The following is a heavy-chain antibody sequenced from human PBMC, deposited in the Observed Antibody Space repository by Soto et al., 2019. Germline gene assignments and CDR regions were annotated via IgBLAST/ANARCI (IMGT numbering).Heavy chain of an antibody. V-gene: IGHV4-39*01. CDR1: GGSISSSSYY. CDR3: ASLNLAAAGTDY. CDR2: IYYSGST. D-gene: IGHD6-13*01. Sequence: QLQLQESGPGLVKPSETLSLTCTVSGGSISSSSYYWGWIRQPPGKGLEWIGSIYYSGSTYYNPSLKSRVTISVDTSKNQFSLKLSSVTAADTAVYYRASLNLAAAGTDYWGQGTLVTVSS. J-gene: IGHJ4*02.